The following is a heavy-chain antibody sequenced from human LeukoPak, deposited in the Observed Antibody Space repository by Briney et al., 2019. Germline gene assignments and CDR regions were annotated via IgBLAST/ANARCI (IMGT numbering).Heavy chain of an antibody. V-gene: IGHV1-69*04. CDR3: AREHYDILTGYYGLDAFDI. CDR2: IIPILGIA. CDR1: GGIFSSYA. Sequence: SVKVSCKASGGIFSSYAISWVRQAPGQGLEWMGRIIPILGIANYAQKFQGRVTITADKSTSTAYMELSSLRSEDTAVYYCAREHYDILTGYYGLDAFDIWGQGTMVTVSS. D-gene: IGHD3-9*01. J-gene: IGHJ3*02.